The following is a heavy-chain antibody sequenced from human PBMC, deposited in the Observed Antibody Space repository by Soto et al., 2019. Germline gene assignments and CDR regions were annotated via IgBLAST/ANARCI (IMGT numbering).Heavy chain of an antibody. J-gene: IGHJ4*02. Sequence: PSETQSLTCTVSGGSISSYYWSWIRQPPGKGLEWIGYIYYSGSTNYNPSLKSRVTISVDTSKNQFSLKLSSVTAADTAVYYCARRYGSTLHYWGQGTLVTVS. CDR3: ARRYGSTLHY. D-gene: IGHD2-2*01. CDR2: IYYSGST. V-gene: IGHV4-59*08. CDR1: GGSISSYY.